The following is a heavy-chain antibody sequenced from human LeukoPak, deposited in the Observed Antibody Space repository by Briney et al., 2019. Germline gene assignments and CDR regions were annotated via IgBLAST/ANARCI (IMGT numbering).Heavy chain of an antibody. J-gene: IGHJ6*02. CDR2: IKQDGSEK. V-gene: IGHV3-7*01. CDR3: ARGGFSHYYYYGLDV. Sequence: GGSLRLSCAASGFTFSTYWMTWVRQAPGKGLEWVANIKQDGSEKYYVDSVKGRFTISRDNAKNSLYLQMNSLRVEDTAVYYCARGGFSHYYYYGLDVWGQGTTVTVSS. CDR1: GFTFSTYW.